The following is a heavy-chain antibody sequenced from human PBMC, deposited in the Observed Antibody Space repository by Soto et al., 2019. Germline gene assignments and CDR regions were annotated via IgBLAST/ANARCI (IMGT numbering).Heavy chain of an antibody. D-gene: IGHD3-10*01. CDR2: IHHTGRT. CDR1: GGSINSDGYS. J-gene: IGHJ5*02. Sequence: QLQLQESGSGLVKPSQTLSLTCAVSGGSINSDGYSWSWIRQSPGKGLQWIGYIHHTGRTYYSLSLYIRVSISIDRSKNPFSLQLTSATAADTAVYYCASLPMVRGVIGWFDPWGQGTLVTVSS. V-gene: IGHV4-30-2*06. CDR3: ASLPMVRGVIGWFDP.